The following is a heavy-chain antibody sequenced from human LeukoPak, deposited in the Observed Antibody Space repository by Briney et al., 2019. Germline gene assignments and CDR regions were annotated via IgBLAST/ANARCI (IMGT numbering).Heavy chain of an antibody. V-gene: IGHV1-46*01. CDR2: INPSGGST. CDR1: GYTFTNYY. D-gene: IGHD2-2*01. CDR3: ARESKVVPAAGYFDY. Sequence: ASVKVSCKASGYTFTNYYMHWVRQAPGQGLEWMGIINPSGGSTSYAQKFQGRVTMTRDTSTSTVYMELSSLSSEDTAVYYCARESKVVPAAGYFDYWGQGTLVTVSS. J-gene: IGHJ4*02.